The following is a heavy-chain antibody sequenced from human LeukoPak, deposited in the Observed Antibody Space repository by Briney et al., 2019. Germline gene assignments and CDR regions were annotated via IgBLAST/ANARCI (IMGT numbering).Heavy chain of an antibody. V-gene: IGHV4-30-4*08. CDR3: AREGPYYYDSSGLDY. CDR2: IYYSGST. D-gene: IGHD3-22*01. Sequence: SQTLSLTCTVSGGSISSGDYYWRWIRQPPGKGLEWIGYIYYSGSTYYNPSLKSRVTISVDTSKNQFSLKLSSVTAAATAVYYCAREGPYYYDSSGLDYWGQGTLVTVSS. J-gene: IGHJ4*02. CDR1: GGSISSGDYY.